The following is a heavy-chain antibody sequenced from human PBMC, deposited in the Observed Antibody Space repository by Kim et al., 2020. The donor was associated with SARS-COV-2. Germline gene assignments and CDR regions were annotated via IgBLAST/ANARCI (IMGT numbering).Heavy chain of an antibody. CDR3: ARRRFPMVTAVIDY. D-gene: IGHD2-21*02. Sequence: SETLSLTCTVSGGSISSSSYYWGWIRQPPGKGLEWIGTIYYSGSTYYNPSLKSRVTISVDTSKNQFSLKLSSVTAADTAVYYCARRRFPMVTAVIDYWG. CDR1: GGSISSSSYY. CDR2: IYYSGST. J-gene: IGHJ4*01. V-gene: IGHV4-39*01.